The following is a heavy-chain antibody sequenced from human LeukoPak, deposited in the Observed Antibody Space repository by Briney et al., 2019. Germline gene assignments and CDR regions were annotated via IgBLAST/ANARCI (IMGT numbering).Heavy chain of an antibody. CDR3: ARDLLDDSSLVGY. D-gene: IGHD3-22*01. V-gene: IGHV3-33*01. Sequence: PGGSLRLSCAASGFTFSSYGMHWVRQAPGKGLEWVAVIWYDGSNKYYADSVKGRFTISRDNSKNSLYLQMNSLRAEDTAVYYCARDLLDDSSLVGYWGQGTLVTVSS. CDR1: GFTFSSYG. CDR2: IWYDGSNK. J-gene: IGHJ4*02.